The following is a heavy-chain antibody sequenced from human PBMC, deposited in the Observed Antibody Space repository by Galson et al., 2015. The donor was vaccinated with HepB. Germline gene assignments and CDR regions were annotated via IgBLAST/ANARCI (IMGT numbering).Heavy chain of an antibody. V-gene: IGHV1-8*01. J-gene: IGHJ4*02. CDR1: GYTFTSYD. D-gene: IGHD1-26*01. CDR3: ARGLDSGTSDFDY. CDR2: MNPNSGNT. Sequence: SVKVSCKASGYTFTSYDINWVRQATGQGLEWMGWMNPNSGNTGYAQKFQGRVTMTRNTSISTAYMELSNLRSEDTAVYYCARGLDSGTSDFDYWGQGTLVTVSS.